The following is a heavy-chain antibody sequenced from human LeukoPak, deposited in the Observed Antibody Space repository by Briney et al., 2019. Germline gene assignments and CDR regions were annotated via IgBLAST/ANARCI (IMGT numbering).Heavy chain of an antibody. D-gene: IGHD6-19*01. Sequence: PSETLSLTCTVSGGSISRYYWTWIRQPPGKGLGWIGYIYHSGSTNYNPSLKSRVTISVDTSKNQFSLKLSSVTAADTAVYYCARGKAVAGYNWFDPWGQGILVTVSS. CDR2: IYHSGST. CDR1: GGSISRYY. V-gene: IGHV4-59*01. CDR3: ARGKAVAGYNWFDP. J-gene: IGHJ5*02.